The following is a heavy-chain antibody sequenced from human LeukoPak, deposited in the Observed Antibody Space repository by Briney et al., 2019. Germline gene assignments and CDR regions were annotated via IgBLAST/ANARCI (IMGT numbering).Heavy chain of an antibody. D-gene: IGHD3-22*01. J-gene: IGHJ4*02. CDR3: ARSRSGYYEDY. Sequence: GSPRLSCAASGFTFSNYWMSWVRQAPGKGLEWVANIKEDGSEKYYVDSVKGRFTISRDNAKNSLSLQVNSLSAEDTAVYYCARSRSGYYEDYWGQGTLVTVSS. CDR1: GFTFSNYW. CDR2: IKEDGSEK. V-gene: IGHV3-7*01.